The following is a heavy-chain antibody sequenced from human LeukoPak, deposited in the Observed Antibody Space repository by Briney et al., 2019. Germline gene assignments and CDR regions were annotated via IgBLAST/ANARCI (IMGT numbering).Heavy chain of an antibody. CDR1: GYTFTSYY. J-gene: IGHJ4*02. V-gene: IGHV1-46*01. CDR2: ISPSGGGT. Sequence: SVKVSCKSSGYTFTSYYIHWVRQAPGQGLEWMGIISPSGGGTGYAKNFQGRVTMTRDTSTSTVYMELSSLRSEDTAVYFCARGGPQWLVLRKRFYFDSWGQGTLVTVSS. CDR3: ARGGPQWLVLRKRFYFDS. D-gene: IGHD6-19*01.